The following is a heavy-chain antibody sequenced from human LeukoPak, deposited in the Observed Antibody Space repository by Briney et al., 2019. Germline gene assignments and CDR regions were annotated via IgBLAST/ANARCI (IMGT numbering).Heavy chain of an antibody. V-gene: IGHV1-18*04. J-gene: IGHJ6*04. CDR2: ISAYNGNT. Sequence: GASVKVSCKASGYTFTSCGISWVRQAPGQGLEWMGWISAYNGNTNYAQKLQGRVTMTTDTSTSTAYMELRSLRSDDTAVYYCARDLDKIMVRGVIIIEPYYYGTDVWGKGTTVTVSS. D-gene: IGHD3-10*01. CDR1: GYTFTSCG. CDR3: ARDLDKIMVRGVIIIEPYYYGTDV.